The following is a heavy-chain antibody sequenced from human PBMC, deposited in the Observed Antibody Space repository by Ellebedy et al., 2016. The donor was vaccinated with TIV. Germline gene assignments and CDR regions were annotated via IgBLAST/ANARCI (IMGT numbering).Heavy chain of an antibody. V-gene: IGHV2-5*02. CDR1: GFSLSTSGVG. J-gene: IGHJ4*02. CDR2: IYWDDHK. CDR3: ARQAGGLYFDY. D-gene: IGHD2-8*02. Sequence: SGPTLVKPTQTLTLTCTFSGFSLSTSGVGVGWIRQPPGKALECLGLIYWDDHKRYSLSLRSRITITKDTSKNQVVLTMTNIDPLDTATYYCARQAGGLYFDYWGQGTLVTVSS.